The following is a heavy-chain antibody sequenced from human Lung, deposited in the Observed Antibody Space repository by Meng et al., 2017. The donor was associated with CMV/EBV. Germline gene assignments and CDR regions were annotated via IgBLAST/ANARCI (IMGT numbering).Heavy chain of an antibody. CDR1: FTFSSFA. J-gene: IGHJ3*02. V-gene: IGHV3-30*04. CDR2: ISSDGSNK. Sequence: FTFSSFAMPWVRQAPGKWLECVAVISSDGSNKYYADSVQGLFTISRDNSKNTLYLQMNSLRAEDTAVYYCARDSAIVGGNSVGAFDIWGQGTMVTVSS. D-gene: IGHD4-23*01. CDR3: ARDSAIVGGNSVGAFDI.